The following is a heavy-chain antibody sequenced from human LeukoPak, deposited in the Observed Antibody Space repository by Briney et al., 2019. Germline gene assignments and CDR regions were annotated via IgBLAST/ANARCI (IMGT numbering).Heavy chain of an antibody. V-gene: IGHV1-69*06. J-gene: IGHJ6*03. CDR1: GGTFSSYA. D-gene: IGHD4-17*01. CDR3: ARRGRYGNYYYYYMDV. CDR2: IIPIFGTA. Sequence: SVKVSCKASGGTFSSYAVSWVRLTPGQGLEWMGGIIPIFGTANYAQKFQGRVTITADKSTSTAYMELSSLRSEDTAVYYCARRGRYGNYYYYYMDVWGKGTTVTVSS.